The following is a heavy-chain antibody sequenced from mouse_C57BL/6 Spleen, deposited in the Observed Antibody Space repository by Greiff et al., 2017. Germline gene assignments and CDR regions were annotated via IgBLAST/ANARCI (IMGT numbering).Heavy chain of an antibody. D-gene: IGHD2-3*01. CDR1: GYAFTNYL. CDR2: INPGSGGT. Sequence: QVQLQQSGAELVRPGTSVKVSCKASGYAFTNYLIEWVKQRPGQGLEWIGVINPGSGGTNYNEKFKGKATLTADKSSSTAYMQLSSLTSEDSAVYFCARYDGYLWYFDVWGTGTTVTVSS. J-gene: IGHJ1*03. CDR3: ARYDGYLWYFDV. V-gene: IGHV1-54*01.